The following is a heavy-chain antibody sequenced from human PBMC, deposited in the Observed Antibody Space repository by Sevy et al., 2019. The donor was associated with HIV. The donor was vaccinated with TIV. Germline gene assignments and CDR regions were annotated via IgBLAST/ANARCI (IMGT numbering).Heavy chain of an antibody. CDR2: ISWNSDNI. J-gene: IGHJ4*02. CDR1: GFTFDDYA. Sequence: GGSLRLSCAASGFTFDDYAMYWVRQAPGKGLEWVSSISWNSDNIYYADSVKGRFTISRDNAKNSLYLQMNSLRAEDTALYYCARKPHIGDYAFDYWGQGTLVTVSS. V-gene: IGHV3-9*01. CDR3: ARKPHIGDYAFDY. D-gene: IGHD2-21*01.